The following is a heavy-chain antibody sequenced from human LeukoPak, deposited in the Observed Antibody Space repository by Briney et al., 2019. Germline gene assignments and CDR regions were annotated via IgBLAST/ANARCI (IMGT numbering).Heavy chain of an antibody. Sequence: SETLSLTCAVSGGSISSSNWWSWVRQPPGKGLEWIGEIYHSGSTNHNPSLKSRVTISVDKSKNQFSLKLSSVTAADTAVYYCARDRGTYYDFWSGYYGREGYWFDPWGQGTLVTVSS. CDR3: ARDRGTYYDFWSGYYGREGYWFDP. CDR2: IYHSGST. V-gene: IGHV4-4*02. J-gene: IGHJ5*02. CDR1: GGSISSSNW. D-gene: IGHD3-3*01.